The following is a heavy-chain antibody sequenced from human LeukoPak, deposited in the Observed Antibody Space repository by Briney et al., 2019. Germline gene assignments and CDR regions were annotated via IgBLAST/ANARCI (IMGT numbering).Heavy chain of an antibody. D-gene: IGHD6-13*01. J-gene: IGHJ4*02. CDR1: GGSISSYY. V-gene: IGHV4-59*01. CDR2: IYYSGST. CDR3: ASSRGDSSSWYAD. Sequence: SETLSLTCTVSGGSISSYYWSWIRQPPGKGLEWIGYIYYSGSTNYNPSLKSRVTISVDTSKNQFSLKLSSVTAADTAMYYCASSRGDSSSWYADWGQGTLVTVSS.